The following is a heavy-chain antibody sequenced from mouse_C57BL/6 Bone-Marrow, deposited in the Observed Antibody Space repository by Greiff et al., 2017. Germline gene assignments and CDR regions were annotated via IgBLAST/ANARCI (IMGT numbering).Heavy chain of an antibody. D-gene: IGHD2-2*01. Sequence: QVQLQQSGAELARPGASVKLSCKASGYTFTSYGISWVKQRTGQGLEWIGEIYPRSGNNYYNEKFKGKATLTADKSSSTAYMELRSLTSEDSAVYFCAPVLIYYGYDDAAWFAYWGQGTLVTVSA. CDR3: APVLIYYGYDDAAWFAY. V-gene: IGHV1-81*01. CDR1: GYTFTSYG. CDR2: IYPRSGNN. J-gene: IGHJ3*01.